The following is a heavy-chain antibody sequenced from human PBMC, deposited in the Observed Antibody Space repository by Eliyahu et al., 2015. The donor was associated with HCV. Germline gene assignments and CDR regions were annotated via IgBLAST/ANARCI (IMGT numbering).Heavy chain of an antibody. Sequence: QVQLVESGGGVVQSGRSLRLSCXASRFXFSXYGMHWVRQAPGKGLEWVAFIWYDGSNENYADSVKGRFTISRDNSKNTLYLQMNSLRAEDTTVYYCARYREYSSSSGEYYFDYWGQGTLVTVSS. D-gene: IGHD6-6*01. J-gene: IGHJ4*02. CDR2: IWYDGSNE. CDR1: RFXFSXYG. V-gene: IGHV3-33*01. CDR3: ARYREYSSSSGEYYFDY.